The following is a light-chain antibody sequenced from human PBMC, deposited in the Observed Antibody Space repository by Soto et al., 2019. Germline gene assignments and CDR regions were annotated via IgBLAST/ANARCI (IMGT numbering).Light chain of an antibody. CDR2: SAS. J-gene: IGKJ4*01. Sequence: DIQMTQSPSSLSASVGDRVTITCRASQDIRNDSGWYQQKPGKAPKRLIFSASTLDSGVPSRFSGGGFGTEFTLTISSLQPEDFATYYCLHHYNYPLTLGGGTKVEIK. CDR3: LHHYNYPLT. CDR1: QDIRND. V-gene: IGKV1-17*01.